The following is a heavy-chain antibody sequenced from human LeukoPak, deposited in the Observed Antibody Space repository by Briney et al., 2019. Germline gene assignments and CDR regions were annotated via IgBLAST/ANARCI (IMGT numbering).Heavy chain of an antibody. J-gene: IGHJ4*02. CDR3: ARAFNGYYFDF. CDR1: GYTFIGHY. Sequence: ASVKVSCKASGYTFIGHYLHWVRQAPGQGLEWMGWINPSSGGANYAQKSQGRVTMTRGTSTSTAFMELSSLRSDDTAVYYCARAFNGYYFDFWGQGTQVTVSS. CDR2: INPSSGGA. V-gene: IGHV1-2*02.